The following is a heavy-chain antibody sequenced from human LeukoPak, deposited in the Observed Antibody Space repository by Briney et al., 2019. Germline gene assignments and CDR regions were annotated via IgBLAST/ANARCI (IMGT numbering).Heavy chain of an antibody. CDR1: GFTFSNYA. J-gene: IGHJ4*02. CDR2: IWSDGSND. Sequence: GGSLRLSCAASGFTFSNYAMDWVRQAPGKGLEWVAVIWSDGSNDYYADSVKGRFTISRDNSMNTLFLQMNSLRVEDTAVYYCARDKSTGQWLVQTPLDYWGQGTLVTVSS. CDR3: ARDKSTGQWLVQTPLDY. V-gene: IGHV3-33*01. D-gene: IGHD6-19*01.